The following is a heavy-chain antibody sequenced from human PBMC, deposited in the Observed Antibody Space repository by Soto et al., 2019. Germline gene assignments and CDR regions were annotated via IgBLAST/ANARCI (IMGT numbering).Heavy chain of an antibody. Sequence: ASVKVSCKASGYTFTSYAMHWVRQAPGQRLEWMGWINAGNGNTKYSQKFQGRVTITRDTSASTAYMELSILRSEDTAVYYCANALGLYYFDYWGQGTLVTVSS. CDR3: ANALGLYYFDY. J-gene: IGHJ4*02. D-gene: IGHD2-8*01. CDR1: GYTFTSYA. V-gene: IGHV1-3*01. CDR2: INAGNGNT.